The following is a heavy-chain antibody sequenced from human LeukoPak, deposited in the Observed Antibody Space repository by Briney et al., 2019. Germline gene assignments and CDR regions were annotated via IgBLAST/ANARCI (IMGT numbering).Heavy chain of an antibody. CDR1: GYTFTSYY. CDR3: ARTALIRSGWYHFDY. Sequence: ASVKVSCKASGYTFTSYYMHWVRQAPGQGLEWMGIINPSGGSTSYAQKLQGRVTMTRDTSTSTVYMELSSLRSEDTAVYYCARTALIRSGWYHFDYWGQGTLVTVSS. V-gene: IGHV1-46*01. J-gene: IGHJ4*02. CDR2: INPSGGST. D-gene: IGHD6-19*01.